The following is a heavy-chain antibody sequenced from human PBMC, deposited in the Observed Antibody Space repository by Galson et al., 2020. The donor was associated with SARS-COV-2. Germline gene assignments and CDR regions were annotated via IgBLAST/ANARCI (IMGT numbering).Heavy chain of an antibody. J-gene: IGHJ3*02. CDR3: AKDLIKGGMITFGGVIVIDTFDI. V-gene: IGHV3-23*01. D-gene: IGHD3-16*02. Sequence: QAGGSLRLSCAASGFTFRSYTMSWVRQAPGKGLEWVSSILTSSYNYADSVKGRFTISRDNSKNMLYLQMNSLRAEDTVIYYCAKDLIKGGMITFGGVIVIDTFDIWGQGTRVTVSS. CDR2: ILTSSY. CDR1: GFTFRSYT.